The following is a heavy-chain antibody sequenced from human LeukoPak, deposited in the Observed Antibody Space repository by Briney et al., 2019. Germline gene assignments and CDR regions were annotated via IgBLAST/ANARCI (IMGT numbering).Heavy chain of an antibody. CDR1: GGTFSSYA. J-gene: IGHJ4*02. V-gene: IGHV1-8*02. Sequence: ASVKVSCKASGGTFSSYAINWVRQATGQGLEWMGWMNPNSGNTGYAQKFQGRVTMTRNTSISTAYMELSSLRSEDTAVYYCARARIVGATDFDYWGQGTLVTVSS. CDR3: ARARIVGATDFDY. CDR2: MNPNSGNT. D-gene: IGHD1-26*01.